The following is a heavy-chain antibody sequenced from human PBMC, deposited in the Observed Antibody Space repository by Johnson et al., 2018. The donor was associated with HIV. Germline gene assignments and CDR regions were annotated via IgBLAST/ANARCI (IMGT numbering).Heavy chain of an antibody. CDR1: GFTFSNAW. CDR3: STDVTDTVTTYYNAFDV. V-gene: IGHV3-15*01. J-gene: IGHJ3*01. CDR2: IRSKTDGGTT. D-gene: IGHD4-11*01. Sequence: EVQLVESGGGLVKPGGSLRVSCAASGFTFSNAWMNWVRQAPGKGLEWVGRIRSKTDGGTTEYAAPVKGRFTISRDDSKNTLYLQMNSLKTEDTAVYYCSTDVTDTVTTYYNAFDVWGQGTMVTVSS.